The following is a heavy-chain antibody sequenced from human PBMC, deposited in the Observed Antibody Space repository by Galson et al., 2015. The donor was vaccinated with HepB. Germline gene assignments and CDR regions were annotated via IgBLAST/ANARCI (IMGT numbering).Heavy chain of an antibody. Sequence: SLRLSCAASGFTFSGSAMHWVRQASGKGLEWIGRIRSKANSYATAYAASVKGRFTISRDDSKNTAYRQMNSLRVEDTAVYYCATRSGASGWYSYFQHWGQGTLVTVSS. V-gene: IGHV3-73*01. CDR3: ATRSGASGWYSYFQH. CDR2: IRSKANSYAT. D-gene: IGHD6-19*01. CDR1: GFTFSGSA. J-gene: IGHJ1*01.